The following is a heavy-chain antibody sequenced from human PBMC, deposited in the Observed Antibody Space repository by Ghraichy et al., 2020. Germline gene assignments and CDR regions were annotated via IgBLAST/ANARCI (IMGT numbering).Heavy chain of an antibody. Sequence: GGSLRLSCAASGFTFSSYSMNWVRQAPGKGLEWVSYISSSSSTIYYADSVKGRFTISRDNAKNSLYLQMNSLRDEDTAVYYCARDYGFLEWLLGRAHYYYYGMDVWGQGTTVTVSS. CDR1: GFTFSSYS. CDR3: ARDYGFLEWLLGRAHYYYYGMDV. D-gene: IGHD3-3*01. V-gene: IGHV3-48*02. CDR2: ISSSSSTI. J-gene: IGHJ6*02.